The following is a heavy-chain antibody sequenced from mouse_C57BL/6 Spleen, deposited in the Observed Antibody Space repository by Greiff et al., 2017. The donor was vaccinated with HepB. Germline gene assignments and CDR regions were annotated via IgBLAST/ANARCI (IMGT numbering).Heavy chain of an antibody. J-gene: IGHJ1*03. CDR1: GYTFTDYY. V-gene: IGHV1-76*01. Sequence: QVQLQQSGAELVRPGASVKLSCKASGYTFTDYYINWVKQRPGQGLEWIARIYPGSGNTYYNEKFKGKATLTAEKSSSTAYMQISSLKSEASAVYFCARYYYASSGYFDVWGTGTTVTVSS. CDR3: ARYYYASSGYFDV. D-gene: IGHD1-1*01. CDR2: IYPGSGNT.